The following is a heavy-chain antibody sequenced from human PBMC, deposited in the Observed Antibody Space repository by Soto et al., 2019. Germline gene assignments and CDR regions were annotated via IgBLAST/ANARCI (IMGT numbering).Heavy chain of an antibody. J-gene: IGHJ3*02. CDR2: ISAYNGNT. CDR1: GYTFTSYG. D-gene: IGHD3-22*01. V-gene: IGHV1-18*04. CDR3: ARDLQKGLGYYDSSGTPAFDI. Sequence: ASVKVSCKASGYTFTSYGISWVRQAPGQGLEWMGWISAYNGNTNYAQKLQGRVTMTTDTSTSTAYMELRSLRSDDTAVYYCARDLQKGLGYYDSSGTPAFDIWAQGTMVTVSS.